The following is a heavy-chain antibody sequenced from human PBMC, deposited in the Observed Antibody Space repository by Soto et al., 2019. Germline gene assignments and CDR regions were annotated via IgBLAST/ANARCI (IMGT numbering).Heavy chain of an antibody. CDR1: GYTFTSYG. D-gene: IGHD6-6*01. CDR2: ISAYNGNT. J-gene: IGHJ1*01. CDR3: ATLRQYSSSSSSYAY. Sequence: AAVKVSCKASGYTFTSYGISWVRQAPGQGLEWMGWISAYNGNTNYAQKLQGRVTMTTDTSTNTAYMELRSLRSDDTAVYYCATLRQYSSSSSSYAYRGQGSLGIVSS. V-gene: IGHV1-18*04.